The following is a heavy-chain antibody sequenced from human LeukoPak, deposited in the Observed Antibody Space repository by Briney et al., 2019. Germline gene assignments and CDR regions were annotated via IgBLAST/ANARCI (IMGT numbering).Heavy chain of an antibody. V-gene: IGHV1-69*13. CDR1: GGTFSSYA. J-gene: IGHJ4*02. D-gene: IGHD5-24*01. CDR3: ARVPHGYTSPFDY. CDR2: IIPIFGTA. Sequence: SVKISCKASGGTFSSYAISWVRQAPGQGLEWMGGIIPIFGTANYAQKFQGRVTITADESTSTAYMELSSLRSEDTAVYYCARVPHGYTSPFDYWGQGTLVTVSS.